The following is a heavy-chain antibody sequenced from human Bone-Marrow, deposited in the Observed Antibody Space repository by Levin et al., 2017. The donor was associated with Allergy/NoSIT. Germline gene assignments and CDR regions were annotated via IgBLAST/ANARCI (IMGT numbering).Heavy chain of an antibody. CDR3: ARGLRGYSGYPLNYGMDV. CDR1: GYTFTSYD. J-gene: IGHJ6*02. V-gene: IGHV1-8*01. Sequence: ASVKVSCKASGYTFTSYDINWVRQATGQGLEWMGWMNPNSGNTGYAQKFQGRVTMTRNTSISTAYMELSSLRSEDTAVYYCARGLRGYSGYPLNYGMDVWGQGTTVTVSS. D-gene: IGHD5-12*01. CDR2: MNPNSGNT.